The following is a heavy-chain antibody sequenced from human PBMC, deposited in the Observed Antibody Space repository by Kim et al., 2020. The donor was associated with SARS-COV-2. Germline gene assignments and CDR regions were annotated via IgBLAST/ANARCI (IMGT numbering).Heavy chain of an antibody. CDR1: GYTFTSYA. CDR3: ARDGRGIVGARDGFIDY. V-gene: IGHV1-3*01. J-gene: IGHJ4*02. CDR2: INAGNGNT. Sequence: ASVKVSCKASGYTFTSYAMHWVRQAPGQRLEWMGWINAGNGNTKYSQKFQGRVTITRDTSASTAYMELSSLRSEDTAVYYCARDGRGIVGARDGFIDYWGQGTLVTVSS. D-gene: IGHD1-26*01.